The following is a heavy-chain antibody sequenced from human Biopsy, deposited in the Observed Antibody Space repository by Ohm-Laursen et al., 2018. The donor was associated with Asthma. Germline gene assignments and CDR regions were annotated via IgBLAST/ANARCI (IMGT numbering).Heavy chain of an antibody. D-gene: IGHD3-22*01. CDR3: ARAQDYYDSRGYYRSFDY. Sequence: SQTLSLTWAVSYGSITSGGYYWTWIRQHPGKGLEWIGFIYCSGSTYYNPSLKSRVSISIDTSKNQFSLKLSSVTAADTAVYYCARAQDYYDSRGYYRSFDYWGQGTLVTVSS. CDR1: YGSITSGGYY. CDR2: IYCSGST. V-gene: IGHV4-31*11. J-gene: IGHJ4*02.